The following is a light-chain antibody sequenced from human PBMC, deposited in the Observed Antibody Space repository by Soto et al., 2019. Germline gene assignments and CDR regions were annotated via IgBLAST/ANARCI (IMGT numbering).Light chain of an antibody. V-gene: IGLV2-14*01. Sequence: QSVLTQPPSVSGSPGQSITISCTGTSSDVGGYNYVSWYQQHPGKAPKLMIYEVSKRPSGVSNRFSGSKSGNTASLTISGLQAEDEADYYCSSYTSSLYVFGTGTKVTVL. CDR1: SSDVGGYNY. CDR2: EVS. CDR3: SSYTSSLYV. J-gene: IGLJ1*01.